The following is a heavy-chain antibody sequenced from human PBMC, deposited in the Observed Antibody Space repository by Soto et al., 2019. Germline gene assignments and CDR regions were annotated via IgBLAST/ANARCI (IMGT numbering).Heavy chain of an antibody. V-gene: IGHV3-23*01. CDR2: ISGSGDRT. CDR3: ATTTGYIAPFDL. J-gene: IGHJ4*02. CDR1: GFIFSNYG. D-gene: IGHD5-12*01. Sequence: EAQLLESGGGLVQPGGSLRLSCAASGFIFSNYGMSCVRQAPGKGLEWVSSISGSGDRTHNADSVRGRFTISRDDSRNTLTLPMNSLRAEDTAIYFCATTTGYIAPFDLWGQGTLVTVSS.